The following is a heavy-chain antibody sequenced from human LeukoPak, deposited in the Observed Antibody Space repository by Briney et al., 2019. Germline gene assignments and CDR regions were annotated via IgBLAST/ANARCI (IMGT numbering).Heavy chain of an antibody. Sequence: SETLSLTCAVYGGSFSGYYWNWIRQPPGKGLEWIGEINHSGSTNYNPSLKSRVTISVDTSKNQFSLKLNSVTAADTAVYYCARGLDYYGSGSYLNNWFDPWGQGTLVTVSS. D-gene: IGHD3-10*01. CDR1: GGSFSGYY. J-gene: IGHJ5*02. V-gene: IGHV4-34*01. CDR3: ARGLDYYGSGSYLNNWFDP. CDR2: INHSGST.